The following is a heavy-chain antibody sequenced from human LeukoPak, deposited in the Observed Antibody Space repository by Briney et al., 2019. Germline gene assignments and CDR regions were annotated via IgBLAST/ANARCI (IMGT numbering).Heavy chain of an antibody. CDR2: INHSGST. D-gene: IGHD4-17*01. CDR3: ARVTSYGHRYFDY. V-gene: IGHV4-34*01. Sequence: SETLSLTCAVYGGSFSGYYWSWIRQPPGKGLEWIGEINHSGSTNYNPPLKSRVTISVDTSKNQFSLKLSSVTAADTAVYYCARVTSYGHRYFDYWGQGTLVTVSS. J-gene: IGHJ4*02. CDR1: GGSFSGYY.